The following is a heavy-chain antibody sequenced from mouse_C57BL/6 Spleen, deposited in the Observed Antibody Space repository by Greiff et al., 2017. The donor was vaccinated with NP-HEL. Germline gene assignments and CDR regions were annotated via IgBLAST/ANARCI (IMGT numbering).Heavy chain of an antibody. D-gene: IGHD3-2*02. CDR1: GYAFSSYW. J-gene: IGHJ3*01. Sequence: VKLMESGAELVKPGASVKISCKASGYAFSSYWMNWVKQRPGKGLEWIGQIYPGDGDTNYNGKFKGKATLTADKSSSTAYMQLSSLTSEDSAVYFCARSGTAQAGAYWGQGTLVTVSA. V-gene: IGHV1-80*01. CDR3: ARSGTAQAGAY. CDR2: IYPGDGDT.